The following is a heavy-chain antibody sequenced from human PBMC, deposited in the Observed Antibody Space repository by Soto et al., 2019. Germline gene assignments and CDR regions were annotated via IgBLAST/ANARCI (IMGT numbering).Heavy chain of an antibody. V-gene: IGHV3-23*01. J-gene: IGHJ6*03. Sequence: EVQLLESGGGLVQPGGSLRLSCAASGFTFSSYAMSWVRQAPGKGLEWVSAISGSGGSTYYADSVKGRFTISRDNSKNTLYLQMNSLRAEDTAVYYCAKDLDIVVVPAALSYYYYYMDVWGKGTTVTVSS. CDR3: AKDLDIVVVPAALSYYYYYMDV. CDR2: ISGSGGST. CDR1: GFTFSSYA. D-gene: IGHD2-2*03.